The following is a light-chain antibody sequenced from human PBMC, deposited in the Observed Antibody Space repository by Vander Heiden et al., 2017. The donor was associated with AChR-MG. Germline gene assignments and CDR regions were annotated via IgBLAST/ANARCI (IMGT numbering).Light chain of an antibody. Sequence: QSALTQPASVSGSPGQSITISCTGPSSDVDGYNYVSWYQQHPGKAPKLMIYDVSNRPSGVSNRFSGSKSGNTASLTISGLQAEDEADYYCSSYTSSSTLVFGGGTKLTVL. CDR2: DVS. CDR1: SSDVDGYNY. CDR3: SSYTSSSTLV. J-gene: IGLJ2*01. V-gene: IGLV2-14*03.